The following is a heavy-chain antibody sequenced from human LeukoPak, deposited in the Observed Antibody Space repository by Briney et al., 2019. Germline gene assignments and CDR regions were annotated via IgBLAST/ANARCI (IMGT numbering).Heavy chain of an antibody. V-gene: IGHV3-21*01. D-gene: IGHD3-16*02. CDR1: GFTFSSYG. J-gene: IGHJ4*02. Sequence: PGGSLRLSCAASGFTFSSYGMHWVRQAPGKGLEWVSSISSSSSYIYYADSVKGRFTISRDNAKNSLYLQMNSLRAEDTAVYYCACNVYWGSYRYTLDYWGQGTLVTVSS. CDR2: ISSSSSYI. CDR3: ACNVYWGSYRYTLDY.